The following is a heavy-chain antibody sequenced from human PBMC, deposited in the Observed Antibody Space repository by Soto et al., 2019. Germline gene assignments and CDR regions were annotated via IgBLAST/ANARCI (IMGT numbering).Heavy chain of an antibody. Sequence: EVQLVESGGGLVKPGGSLRLSCAASGFTFSSFSMNWVRQAPGKGLEWVSSISSGSNYIYYADSVKGRFTISRDNAKDSLFLQMNSLRAEDMAVYYCARDLYTIYPLDYWGQGSLDTVSS. CDR3: ARDLYTIYPLDY. CDR1: GFTFSSFS. CDR2: ISSGSNYI. D-gene: IGHD4-4*01. J-gene: IGHJ4*02. V-gene: IGHV3-21*01.